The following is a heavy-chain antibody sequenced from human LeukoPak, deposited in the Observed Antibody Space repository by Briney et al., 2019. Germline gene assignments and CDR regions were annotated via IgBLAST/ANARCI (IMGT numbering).Heavy chain of an antibody. D-gene: IGHD4-23*01. CDR3: ANPTVVTLGKDAFDI. CDR1: GFTFSSYG. CDR2: ISYDGSNK. J-gene: IGHJ3*02. V-gene: IGHV3-30*18. Sequence: GGSLRLSCTASGFTFSSYGMHWVRQAPGKGLEWVAVISYDGSNKYYADSVKGRFTISRDNSKNTLYLQMNSLRAEDTAVYHCANPTVVTLGKDAFDIWGQGTMVTVSS.